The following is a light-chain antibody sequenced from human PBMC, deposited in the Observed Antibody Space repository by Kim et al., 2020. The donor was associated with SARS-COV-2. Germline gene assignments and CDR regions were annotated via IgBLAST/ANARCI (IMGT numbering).Light chain of an antibody. Sequence: DVQMTQSPPTLSASVGDRVTITCRAAQGINNDLAWFQQKPGKPPKLLIYKASILQSGVPSRFIGSGFGTEFTLTVSGLQPDDFGTYFCQQHNSLDSFGQGTKLEI. CDR2: KAS. CDR3: QQHNSLDS. J-gene: IGKJ2*03. V-gene: IGKV1-5*03. CDR1: QGINND.